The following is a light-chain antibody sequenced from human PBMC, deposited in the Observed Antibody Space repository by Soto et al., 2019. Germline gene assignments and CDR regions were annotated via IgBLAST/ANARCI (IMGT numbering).Light chain of an antibody. J-gene: IGKJ5*01. V-gene: IGKV4-1*01. Sequence: DIVMTQSPDSLAVSLGERATINCKSSQSVLYSSDNKNYLAWYQQKPGQPPKLLIYWASTRESGVPDRFSGSGSGTDFTLTISSLQAEDVAVYYCQLYYGNPITFGQGTRLEIK. CDR2: WAS. CDR1: QSVLYSSDNKNY. CDR3: QLYYGNPIT.